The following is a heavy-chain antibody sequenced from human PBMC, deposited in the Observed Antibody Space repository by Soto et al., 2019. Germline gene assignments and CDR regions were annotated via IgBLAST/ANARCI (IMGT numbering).Heavy chain of an antibody. CDR2: VFHTGTT. D-gene: IGHD3-3*01. V-gene: IGHV4-59*11. J-gene: IGHJ6*02. CDR1: GTSINTHY. CDR3: ERGDYDVWSGSSTTNYGMNV. Sequence: PSETLSLTCTVSGTSINTHYCSWIRQPPGKGLEWLGYVFHTGTTDYNPFLKSRVTISVDTSKNQFFLRLTSVTAADTAVYYCERGDYDVWSGSSTTNYGMNVWGQRTTVTVCS.